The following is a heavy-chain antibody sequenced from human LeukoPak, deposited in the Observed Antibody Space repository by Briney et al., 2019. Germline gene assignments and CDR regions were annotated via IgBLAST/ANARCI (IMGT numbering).Heavy chain of an antibody. CDR3: ARGSSGSYYPYYYYYYMDV. Sequence: SETLSLTCAVYGGSFSGYYWSWIRQPPGKGLEWIGKINHSGSTNYNPSLKSRVTISVDTSKNQFSLKLSSVTAADTAVYYCARGSSGSYYPYYYYYYMDVWGKGTTVTVSS. D-gene: IGHD1-26*01. CDR2: INHSGST. J-gene: IGHJ6*03. V-gene: IGHV4-34*01. CDR1: GGSFSGYY.